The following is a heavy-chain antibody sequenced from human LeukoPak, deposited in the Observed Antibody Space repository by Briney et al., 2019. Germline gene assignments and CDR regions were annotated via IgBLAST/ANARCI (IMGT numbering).Heavy chain of an antibody. Sequence: GGSLRLSCAASGFTFSSYWMSWVRQAPGKGLEWVANIQQDESEKYYVDSVKGRFTISRDNAKNSFYLQMNSLRAEDTAVYYCARDREGIWLHEGFDYWGLGTLVTVSS. V-gene: IGHV3-7*01. CDR3: ARDREGIWLHEGFDY. J-gene: IGHJ4*02. D-gene: IGHD5-24*01. CDR2: IQQDESEK. CDR1: GFTFSSYW.